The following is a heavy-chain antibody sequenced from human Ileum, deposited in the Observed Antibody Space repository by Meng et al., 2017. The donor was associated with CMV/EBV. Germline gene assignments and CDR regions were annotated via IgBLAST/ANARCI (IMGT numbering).Heavy chain of an antibody. Sequence: QGQLQEAGPGLVKPSQTLSLTCTGSGGSISSGDYYWNWIRQPPGKGLEWIGYIYYSGSTYFNPSLKSRVTISVDTSKNQFSLKLNSVTAADTAVYFCARDLTNKWFYYWGQGTLVTVSS. CDR1: GGSISSGDYY. CDR3: ARDLTNKWFYY. V-gene: IGHV4-30-4*08. CDR2: IYYSGST. D-gene: IGHD1-26*01. J-gene: IGHJ4*02.